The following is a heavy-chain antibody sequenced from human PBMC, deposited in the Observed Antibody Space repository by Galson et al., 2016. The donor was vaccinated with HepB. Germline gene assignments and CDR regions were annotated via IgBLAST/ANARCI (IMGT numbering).Heavy chain of an antibody. V-gene: IGHV1-69*06. CDR3: ARGSSDYGIGFQFNRFDP. CDR2: IIPMFDSA. D-gene: IGHD4-17*01. Sequence: SVKVSCKASGGTFSNDAINWVRQVPGQGLEWMGGIIPMFDSATYAQKFQGRLTVTADKGINTAYMELTSLTFDDTAVYYCARGSSDYGIGFQFNRFDPWGQGFLVTVSS. J-gene: IGHJ5*02. CDR1: GGTFSNDA.